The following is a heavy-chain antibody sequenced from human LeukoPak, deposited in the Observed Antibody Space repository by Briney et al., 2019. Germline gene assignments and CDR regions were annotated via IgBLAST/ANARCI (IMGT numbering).Heavy chain of an antibody. D-gene: IGHD5-24*01. CDR1: GFTFSSYA. J-gene: IGHJ4*02. Sequence: PGGSLRLSCAASGFTFSSYAMSWVRQAPGKGLEWVSVIYSGGSTYYADSVKGRFTISRDNSKNTLYLQMNSLRAEDTAVYYCAKDLAMATWGYWGQGTLVTVSS. V-gene: IGHV3-23*03. CDR2: IYSGGST. CDR3: AKDLAMATWGY.